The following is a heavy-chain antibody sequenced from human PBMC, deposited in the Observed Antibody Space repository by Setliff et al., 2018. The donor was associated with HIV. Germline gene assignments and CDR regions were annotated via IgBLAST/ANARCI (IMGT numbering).Heavy chain of an antibody. CDR2: IHYSGST. Sequence: PSETLSLTCTVSGGSISSSYWTWTRQPPGKGLEWIGNIHYSGSTNYNPSLKSRVTISVDTSKNQFSLKLSSVTAADTAVYYCARGSIVGATPYYYYYYYMDVWGKGTTVTVSS. CDR1: GGSISSSY. CDR3: ARGSIVGATPYYYYYYYMDV. V-gene: IGHV4-59*01. J-gene: IGHJ6*03. D-gene: IGHD1-26*01.